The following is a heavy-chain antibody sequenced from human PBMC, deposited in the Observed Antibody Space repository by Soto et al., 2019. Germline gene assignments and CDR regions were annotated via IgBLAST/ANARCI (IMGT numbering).Heavy chain of an antibody. D-gene: IGHD2-15*01. J-gene: IGHJ1*01. Sequence: LRLSCAASGFTFDDYAMHWVRQAPGKGLEWVSGISWNSGSIGYADSVKGRFTISRDNAKNSLYLQMNSLRAEDTALYYCAKDLSGGDCSGGSCYSAAYFQHWGQGTLVTVSS. V-gene: IGHV3-9*01. CDR1: GFTFDDYA. CDR2: ISWNSGSI. CDR3: AKDLSGGDCSGGSCYSAAYFQH.